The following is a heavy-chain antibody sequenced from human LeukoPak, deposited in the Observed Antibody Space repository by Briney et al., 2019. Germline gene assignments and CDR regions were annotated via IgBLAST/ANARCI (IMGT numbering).Heavy chain of an antibody. D-gene: IGHD2-8*02. Sequence: PGGSLRLSCAASGFTFSSYAMSWVRQAPGKGLEWVSAISGSGGSTYYADSVKGRFTISRDNSKNTLYLQMNSLRAEDTAVYYCAPGGRTGGALLSGYWGRGTLVTVSS. CDR1: GFTFSSYA. CDR2: ISGSGGST. V-gene: IGHV3-23*01. J-gene: IGHJ4*02. CDR3: APGGRTGGALLSGY.